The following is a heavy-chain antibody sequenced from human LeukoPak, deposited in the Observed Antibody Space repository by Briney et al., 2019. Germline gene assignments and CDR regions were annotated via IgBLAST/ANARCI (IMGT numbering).Heavy chain of an antibody. CDR2: IYHSGST. D-gene: IGHD2-21*02. V-gene: IGHV4-4*02. J-gene: IGHJ6*04. CDR1: GGSISSSNW. Sequence: TSETLSLTCAVSGGSISSSNWWSWVRQPPGKGLEWIGEIYHSGSTNYNPSLKSRVTISVDKSKNQFSLKLSSVTAADTAVYYCAKNSCGGDRYSNYYYYGMDVWGKGTTVTVSS. CDR3: AKNSCGGDRYSNYYYYGMDV.